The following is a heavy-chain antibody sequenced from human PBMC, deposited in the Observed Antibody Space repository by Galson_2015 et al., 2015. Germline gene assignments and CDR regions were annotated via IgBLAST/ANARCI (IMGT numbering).Heavy chain of an antibody. CDR3: VRAICSGGSCYSAFDY. D-gene: IGHD2-15*01. Sequence: SLRLSCAASGFTFSSYGMYWVRQAPGKGLEWISYISSASSAIHYADSVKGRFTISRDNGQNSLYLQTNSLRDEDTAVYYCVRAICSGGSCYSAFDYWGQGTLVTVSS. CDR1: GFTFSSYG. CDR2: ISSASSAI. V-gene: IGHV3-48*02. J-gene: IGHJ4*02.